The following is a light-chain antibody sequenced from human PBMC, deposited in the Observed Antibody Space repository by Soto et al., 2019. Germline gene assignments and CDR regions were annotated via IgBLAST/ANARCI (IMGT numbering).Light chain of an antibody. CDR3: MQCLQTPLT. CDR2: LGS. CDR1: QSLLHSNGYNY. Sequence: DIVMTQSPLSLPVTPGEPASISCRSSQSLLHSNGYNYLDWYLQKPGQSPQLLFYLGSNPASGVPDWFCGSAAGPDFTQKISRVEAEHVGVYAGMQCLQTPLTFGGRTRLEIK. J-gene: IGKJ5*01. V-gene: IGKV2-28*01.